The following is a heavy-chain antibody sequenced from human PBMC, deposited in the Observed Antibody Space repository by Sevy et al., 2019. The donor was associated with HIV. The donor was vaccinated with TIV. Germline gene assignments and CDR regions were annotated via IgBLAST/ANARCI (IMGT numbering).Heavy chain of an antibody. CDR3: AGYNNLGY. V-gene: IGHV3-7*01. CDR2: IKEDGSEK. CDR1: GFSFSNYW. D-gene: IGHD1-1*01. Sequence: GGSLRLSCAVSGFSFSNYWMSWVRQAPGKGREWVANIKEDGSEKKYVDSGKGRFTIARDETKNSLFLQMNSKRAEDTAVYYCAGYNNLGYWGQGTLVTVSS. J-gene: IGHJ4*02.